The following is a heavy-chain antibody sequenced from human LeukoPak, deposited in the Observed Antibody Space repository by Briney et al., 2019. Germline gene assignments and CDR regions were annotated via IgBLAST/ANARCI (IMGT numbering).Heavy chain of an antibody. CDR1: GFTFSDYY. D-gene: IGHD6-13*01. J-gene: IGHJ6*03. CDR2: ISSSGSTI. CDR3: ARDGLGSSWQYYYYYYMDV. Sequence: GGSLRLSCAASGFTFSDYYMSWIRQAPGKGLKWVSYISSSGSTIYYADSVKGRFTISRDNAKNSLYLQMNSLRAEDTAVYYCARDGLGSSWQYYYYYYMDVWGKGTTVTVSS. V-gene: IGHV3-11*04.